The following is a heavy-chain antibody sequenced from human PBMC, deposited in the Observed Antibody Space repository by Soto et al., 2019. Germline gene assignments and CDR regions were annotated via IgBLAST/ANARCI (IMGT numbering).Heavy chain of an antibody. CDR2: IIPIFGIA. CDR3: AGGGVAGFDY. Sequence: QVQLVQSGAEVKKPGSSVKVSCKASGGTFSSYSISWVRQAPGQGLEWMGRIIPIFGIANYAQKFQGRVTITEDKATSIAYMELTSLRAADRAAYHGAGGGVAGFDYWGQGTRVTVSS. V-gene: IGHV1-69*02. J-gene: IGHJ4*02. CDR1: GGTFSSYS. D-gene: IGHD6-19*01.